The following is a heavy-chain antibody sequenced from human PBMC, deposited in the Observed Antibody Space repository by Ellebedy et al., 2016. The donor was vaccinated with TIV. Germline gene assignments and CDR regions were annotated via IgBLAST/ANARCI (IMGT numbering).Heavy chain of an antibody. J-gene: IGHJ5*02. CDR1: GASLSGYQ. V-gene: IGHV4-34*01. Sequence: MPSETLSLTCAVYGASLSGYQWSWIRLSPEKGLQWIGEINDVGTTNYNPSLKSRVTISVDTSKIQFSLKLCSVTAADTAIYYCARCYTGTNWFDPWGQGTLVTVSS. CDR2: INDVGTT. D-gene: IGHD2-2*02. CDR3: ARCYTGTNWFDP.